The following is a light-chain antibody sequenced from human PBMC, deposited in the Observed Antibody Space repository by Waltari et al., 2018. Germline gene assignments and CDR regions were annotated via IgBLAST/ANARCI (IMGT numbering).Light chain of an antibody. V-gene: IGLV1-44*01. CDR1: SSTIGSNT. CDR3: AAWDDSVFGFL. Sequence: QSVLTQPPSASGAPGQRVTISCSVSSSTIGSNTVQWYQQLPGTAPKLLIYGNRGRAAGGPDRFSGSKSGTSASLAISGLQSEDEGDYFCAAWDDSVFGFLFGAGTKLTVL. J-gene: IGLJ2*01. CDR2: GNR.